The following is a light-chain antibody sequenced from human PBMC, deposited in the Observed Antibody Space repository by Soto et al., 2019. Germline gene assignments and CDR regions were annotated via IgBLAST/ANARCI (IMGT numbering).Light chain of an antibody. CDR1: QSISSW. V-gene: IGKV1-5*03. Sequence: DIPMTQSPSTLSASVGDRVTITCRASQSISSWLAWYQQKPGKAPNLLIYKASTLQSGVPSRFSGSGSGTEFTLTISSLQPDDFATFYCQQYDSNPLTFGPGTKVDIK. CDR3: QQYDSNPLT. CDR2: KAS. J-gene: IGKJ3*01.